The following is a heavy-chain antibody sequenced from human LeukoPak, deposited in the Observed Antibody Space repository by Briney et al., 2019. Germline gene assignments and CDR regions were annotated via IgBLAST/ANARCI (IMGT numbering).Heavy chain of an antibody. J-gene: IGHJ3*02. Sequence: GGSLILSCAASGFTFNTYGMNWVRPAPGRALEWVSSITSGGLYTYYTDSVKGRFTISRDNAKSSLYLQMNSLRAEDTAVYYCARLYGSGYDAFDIWGQGTMVTVSS. CDR3: ARLYGSGYDAFDI. D-gene: IGHD3-10*01. CDR1: GFTFNTYG. V-gene: IGHV3-21*01. CDR2: ITSGGLYT.